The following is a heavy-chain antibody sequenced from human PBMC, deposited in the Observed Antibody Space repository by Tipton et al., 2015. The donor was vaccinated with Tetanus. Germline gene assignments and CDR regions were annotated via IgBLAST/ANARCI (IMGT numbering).Heavy chain of an antibody. V-gene: IGHV4-59*13. D-gene: IGHD3-3*01. CDR2: IHDNGTT. Sequence: TLSLTCTVSGGSISGYFWTWIRQPPGKGLEWAGYIHDNGTTYYNPSLKSRVTISVDTSENQVSLKLSFVTAADTAVYYCARRIPVFGVVILDAFDLWAPGTMVTVSS. J-gene: IGHJ3*01. CDR1: GGSISGYF. CDR3: ARRIPVFGVVILDAFDL.